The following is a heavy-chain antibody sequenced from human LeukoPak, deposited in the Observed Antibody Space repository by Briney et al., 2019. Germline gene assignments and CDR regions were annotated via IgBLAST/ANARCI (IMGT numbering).Heavy chain of an antibody. J-gene: IGHJ6*02. CDR1: GGSISSSIYY. Sequence: PSETLSLTCTVSGGSISSSIYYWGWIRQPPGKGLEWIGSIYYSGGTYYNPSLKSRVTIFVDTSKNQFSLKLSSVTAADTAVYYCARGYCSGGSCWAWYYYYGMDVWGQGTTVTVSS. D-gene: IGHD2-15*01. CDR2: IYYSGGT. CDR3: ARGYCSGGSCWAWYYYYGMDV. V-gene: IGHV4-39*01.